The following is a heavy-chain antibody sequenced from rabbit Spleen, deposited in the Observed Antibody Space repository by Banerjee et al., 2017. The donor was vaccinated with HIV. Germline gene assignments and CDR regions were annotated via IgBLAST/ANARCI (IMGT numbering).Heavy chain of an antibody. CDR2: IDPVFGIT. CDR1: GFDFNNYY. V-gene: IGHV1S7*01. Sequence: QLVESGGGLVKPEGSLKLSCTASGFDFNNYYMSWVRQAPGKGLEWIGYIDPVFGITYYANWVNGRFSISRENAQNTVFLQMTSLTAADTATYFCARDSDDAGDSYGYSIFGLWGPGTLVTVS. J-gene: IGHJ4*01. D-gene: IGHD8-1*01. CDR3: ARDSDDAGDSYGYSIFGL.